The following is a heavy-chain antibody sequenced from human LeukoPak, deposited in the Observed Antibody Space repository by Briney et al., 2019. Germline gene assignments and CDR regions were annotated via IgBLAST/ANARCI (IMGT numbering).Heavy chain of an antibody. CDR1: GFTFSTYD. V-gene: IGHV3-13*01. D-gene: IGHD2-21*01. CDR2: IGAIGDT. CDR3: ARATVIGNAPVPGYMDV. J-gene: IGHJ6*03. Sequence: GGSLRLSCAASGFTFSTYDMHWVRQVSGKGLEWVSSIGAIGDTFYPGSVKGRFTISRENAKNSLYLQMNGLRAGDTAVYYCARATVIGNAPVPGYMDVWGKGTTVTVSS.